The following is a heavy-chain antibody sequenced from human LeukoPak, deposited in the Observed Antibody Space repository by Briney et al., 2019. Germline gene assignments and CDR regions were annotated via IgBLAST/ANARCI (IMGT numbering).Heavy chain of an antibody. Sequence: ASVKVSCKASGYTFTSYYIHWVRQASGQGFEWMGIIHPSGGSTSYAQRFQGRVTMTRDTSTSTLYMELSSLRSEDTAVYYCARDIYDSSGYSDYWGQGTLVTVSS. J-gene: IGHJ4*02. CDR3: ARDIYDSSGYSDY. CDR1: GYTFTSYY. V-gene: IGHV1-46*01. D-gene: IGHD3-22*01. CDR2: IHPSGGST.